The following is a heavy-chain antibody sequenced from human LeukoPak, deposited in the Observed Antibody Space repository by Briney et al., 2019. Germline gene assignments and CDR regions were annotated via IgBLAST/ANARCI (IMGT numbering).Heavy chain of an antibody. Sequence: GGSLRLSCAASAFTFSSYAMSWVRQAPGKGLEWVSAISGSGGSTYYADSVKGRFTISRDNSKNTLYLQMNSLRAEDTAVYYCAKESSSWYYYYYYMDVWGKGTTVTVSS. CDR1: AFTFSSYA. CDR2: ISGSGGST. D-gene: IGHD6-13*01. J-gene: IGHJ6*03. CDR3: AKESSSWYYYYYYMDV. V-gene: IGHV3-23*01.